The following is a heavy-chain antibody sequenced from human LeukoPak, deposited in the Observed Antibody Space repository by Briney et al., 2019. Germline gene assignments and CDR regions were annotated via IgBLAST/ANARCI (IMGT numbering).Heavy chain of an antibody. CDR2: IYDSGST. CDR1: GGSFTNYY. Sequence: PSETLSLTCTVSGGSFTNYYWGWIRQPPGKGLEWIGYIYDSGSTNYTPSLKSRVTISMDTSKNQFSLKLSSVTAADTAVYYCARGLAVAGTRRPYNWFDPWGQGTLVTVSS. D-gene: IGHD6-19*01. CDR3: ARGLAVAGTRRPYNWFDP. V-gene: IGHV4-59*12. J-gene: IGHJ5*02.